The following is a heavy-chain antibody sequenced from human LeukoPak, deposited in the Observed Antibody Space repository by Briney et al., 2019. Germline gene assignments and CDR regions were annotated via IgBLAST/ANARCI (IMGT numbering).Heavy chain of an antibody. D-gene: IGHD1-26*01. CDR2: IYYSGST. CDR3: ARASVGATELWFDP. Sequence: SETLSLTCTVSGGSISSYYWSWIRQPPGKGLEWIGYIYYSGSTNYNPSLKSRVTISVDTSKNQFSLKLSSVTAADTAEYYCARASVGATELWFDPWGQGTLVTVSS. CDR1: GGSISSYY. J-gene: IGHJ5*02. V-gene: IGHV4-59*12.